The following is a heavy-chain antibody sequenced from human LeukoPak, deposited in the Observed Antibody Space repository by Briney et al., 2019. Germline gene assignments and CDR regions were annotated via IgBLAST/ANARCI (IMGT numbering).Heavy chain of an antibody. CDR3: ARGRQGNWFDP. CDR1: GFTFGSYD. CDR2: IGTAGDT. J-gene: IGHJ5*02. Sequence: GGSLRLSCAASGFTFGSYDMHWVHQATGKGLEWVSAIGTAGDTYYPGSVKGRFTISRENAKNSLYLQMNSLRAGDTAVYYCARGRQGNWFDPWGQGTLVTVSS. V-gene: IGHV3-13*01.